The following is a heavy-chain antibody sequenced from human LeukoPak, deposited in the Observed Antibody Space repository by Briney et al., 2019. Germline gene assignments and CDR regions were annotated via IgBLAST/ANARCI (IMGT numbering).Heavy chain of an antibody. J-gene: IGHJ4*02. D-gene: IGHD6-6*01. V-gene: IGHV3-23*01. Sequence: GGSLRLSCAASGFIFSSYAMSWVRQAPGKGLEWVSAISGSGGSTYYADSVKGRFTISRDNSKNTLYLQMNSLRAEDTAVYYCAKDGIAARLIDYWGQGTLVTVSS. CDR1: GFIFSSYA. CDR3: AKDGIAARLIDY. CDR2: ISGSGGST.